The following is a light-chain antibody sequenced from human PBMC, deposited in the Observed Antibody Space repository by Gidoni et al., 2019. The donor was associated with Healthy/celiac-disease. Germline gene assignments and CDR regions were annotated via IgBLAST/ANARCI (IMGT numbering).Light chain of an antibody. CDR1: SSTIGAGYD. Sequence: QSVLTQPPSVSGAPGQRVTNSCTGSSSTIGAGYDVHWYQQPPGTAPKLLIYGNNNRPSGVPDRFSGSKSGTSASLAITGLQAEDEADYYCQSYDSSLSGYVFGTGTKVTVL. V-gene: IGLV1-40*01. CDR3: QSYDSSLSGYV. CDR2: GNN. J-gene: IGLJ1*01.